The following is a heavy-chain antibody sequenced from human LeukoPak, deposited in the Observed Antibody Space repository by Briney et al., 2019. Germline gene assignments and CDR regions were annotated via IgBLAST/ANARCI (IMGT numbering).Heavy chain of an antibody. V-gene: IGHV3-15*01. CDR2: IKSKPDGGTT. Sequence: PSRVAARFTFGNAWMGWVRHAPGGGRGWVGPIKSKPDGGTTDYAAAVKGRFPISRDDSKNTLQLQMNSLKIEDTAVYYCTTELIYGSGSYYKGDYWGQGTLVTVSS. CDR3: TTELIYGSGSYYKGDY. D-gene: IGHD3-10*01. J-gene: IGHJ4*02. CDR1: RFTFGNAW.